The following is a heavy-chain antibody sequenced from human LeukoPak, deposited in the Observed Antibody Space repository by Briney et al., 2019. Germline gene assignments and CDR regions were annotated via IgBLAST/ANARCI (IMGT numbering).Heavy chain of an antibody. J-gene: IGHJ5*02. CDR3: ARLAGGLAMNYNWFDP. CDR1: SGSISRSYYY. Sequence: PSETLSLTCTVSSGSISRSYYYWGWMRQPPGKGLEWIGSVYYNGNTFYSPSLKSRVTISVDTSKNQFSLKLSSVTAADTAVYYCARLAGGLAMNYNWFDPWGQGTLVTVSS. CDR2: VYYNGNT. D-gene: IGHD1-7*01. V-gene: IGHV4-39*01.